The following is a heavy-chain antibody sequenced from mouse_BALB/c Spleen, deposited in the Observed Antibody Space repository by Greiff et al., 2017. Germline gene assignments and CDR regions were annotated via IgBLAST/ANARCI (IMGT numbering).Heavy chain of an antibody. CDR3: TRRGDYRYFAY. CDR2: IRLKSNNYAT. V-gene: IGHV6-6*02. D-gene: IGHD2-14*01. J-gene: IGHJ3*01. CDR1: GFTFSNYW. Sequence: EVKLMESGGGLVQPGGSMKLSCVASGFTFSNYWMNWVRQSPEKGLEWVAEIRLKSNNYATHYAESVKGRFTISRDDSKSSVYLQMNNLRAEDTGIYYCTRRGDYRYFAYWGQGTLVTVSA.